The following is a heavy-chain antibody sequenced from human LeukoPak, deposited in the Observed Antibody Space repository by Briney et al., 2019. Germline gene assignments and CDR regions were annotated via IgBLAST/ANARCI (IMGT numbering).Heavy chain of an antibody. Sequence: ASVKVSCKASRYTFIDYYIHWVRQAPGQGLEWMGCINPNGGGTNYAQNFQGRVTMTRDTSISTAYMELISLRSDDTAVYYCAREGPAEDGMDVWGQGTTVTVSS. J-gene: IGHJ6*02. CDR2: INPNGGGT. CDR1: RYTFIDYY. CDR3: AREGPAEDGMDV. V-gene: IGHV1-2*02.